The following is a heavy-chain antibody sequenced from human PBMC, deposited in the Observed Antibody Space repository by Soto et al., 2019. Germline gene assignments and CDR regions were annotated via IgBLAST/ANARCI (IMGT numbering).Heavy chain of an antibody. CDR3: ARAPRGWFDP. V-gene: IGHV1-69*02. Sequence: QVQLVQSGAEVKKPGSSVKVSCKASGGTFSSYTISWVRQAPGQGLEWMGRIIPILGIANYAQKFQGRVTITADKSTSTAYMERSSLRSEDTAVYYCARAPRGWFDPWGQGTLVTVSS. D-gene: IGHD3-10*01. J-gene: IGHJ5*02. CDR2: IIPILGIA. CDR1: GGTFSSYT.